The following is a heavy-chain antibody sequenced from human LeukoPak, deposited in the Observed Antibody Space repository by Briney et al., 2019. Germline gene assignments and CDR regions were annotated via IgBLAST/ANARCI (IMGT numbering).Heavy chain of an antibody. V-gene: IGHV3-23*01. J-gene: IGHJ4*02. CDR2: IIGGGGST. CDR3: AKDYYALLWFGEFNRKYYFDY. Sequence: GGSLRLSCAASGFPFSSHGMSWVRQAPGKGLEWVSGIIGGGGSTYYADSVKGRFTISGDNSRNTLFLQMNSLRAEDTAVYYCAKDYYALLWFGEFNRKYYFDYWGQGTLVTVSS. D-gene: IGHD3-10*01. CDR1: GFPFSSHG.